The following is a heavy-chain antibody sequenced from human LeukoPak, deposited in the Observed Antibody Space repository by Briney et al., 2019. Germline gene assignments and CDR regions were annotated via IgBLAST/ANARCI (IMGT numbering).Heavy chain of an antibody. J-gene: IGHJ5*02. CDR3: ARDHLGELFRSTFDP. CDR2: INPSGGST. CDR1: GYTFTSYY. D-gene: IGHD3-10*01. Sequence: GASVKVSCKASGYTFTSYYMHWVRQAPGQGLEWMGIINPSGGSTSYAQKFQGRVTMTTDTSTSTAYMELRSLRSDDTAVYYCARDHLGELFRSTFDPWGQGTLVTVSS. V-gene: IGHV1-46*01.